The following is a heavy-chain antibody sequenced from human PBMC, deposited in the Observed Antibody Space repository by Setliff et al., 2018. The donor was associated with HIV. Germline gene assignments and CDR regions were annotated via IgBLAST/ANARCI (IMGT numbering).Heavy chain of an antibody. CDR2: INTNNGNP. J-gene: IGHJ4*02. CDR3: ARDDYANTDLDF. Sequence: ASVKVSCKASGGTFSSYTFSWVRQAPGQGLEWMGGINTNNGNPTYAQGFTGRFVFSSDTSVRTAYLQIVGLKAEDTAVYFCARDDYANTDLDFWGPGTLVTVSS. V-gene: IGHV7-4-1*01. CDR1: GGTFSSYT. D-gene: IGHD4-17*01.